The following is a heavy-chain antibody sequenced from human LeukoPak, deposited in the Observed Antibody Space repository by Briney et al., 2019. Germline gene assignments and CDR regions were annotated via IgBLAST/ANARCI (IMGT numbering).Heavy chain of an antibody. CDR3: ARAPVVGAPGLYYYYGMDV. Sequence: ASVKVSCKASGYTFTSYDINWVRQATGQGLEWMGWMNPNSGNTGYAQKFQGRVTMTRNTSISTAYMELSSLRSEDTAVYYCARAPVVGAPGLYYYYGMDVWGQGTTVTVCS. V-gene: IGHV1-8*01. CDR2: MNPNSGNT. CDR1: GYTFTSYD. J-gene: IGHJ6*02. D-gene: IGHD1-26*01.